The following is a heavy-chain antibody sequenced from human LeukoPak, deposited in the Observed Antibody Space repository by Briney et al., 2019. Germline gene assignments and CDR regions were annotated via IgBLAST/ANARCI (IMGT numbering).Heavy chain of an antibody. J-gene: IGHJ4*02. Sequence: ASVKVSCKASGYTFTGYYMHWVRQAPGQGLEWMGWINPNSGGTNYAQKFQGRVTTTRDTSISTAYMELSRLRSDDTAVYYCARDSPRRFLEWPPYYFDYWGQGPLVTVSS. D-gene: IGHD3-3*01. CDR3: ARDSPRRFLEWPPYYFDY. V-gene: IGHV1-2*02. CDR2: INPNSGGT. CDR1: GYTFTGYY.